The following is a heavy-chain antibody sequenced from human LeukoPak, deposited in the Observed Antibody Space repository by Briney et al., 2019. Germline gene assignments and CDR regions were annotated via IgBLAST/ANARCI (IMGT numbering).Heavy chain of an antibody. CDR1: GFTFSSYS. V-gene: IGHV3-21*01. Sequence: GGSLRLSRAASGFTFSSYSMNWVRQAPGKGLGWVSSISSSSSYIYYADSVKGRFTISRDNAKNSLYQQMNSLRAEDTAVYYCTGIAVAGTYYWGQGTLVTVSS. CDR3: TGIAVAGTYY. D-gene: IGHD6-19*01. CDR2: ISSSSSYI. J-gene: IGHJ4*02.